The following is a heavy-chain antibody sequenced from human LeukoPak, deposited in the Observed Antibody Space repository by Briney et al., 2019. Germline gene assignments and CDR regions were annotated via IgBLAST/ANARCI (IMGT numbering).Heavy chain of an antibody. Sequence: PGGSLRLSCAASGFTFSSYWMSWVRQAPGKGLEWVANIKQDGSEKYYVDSVKGRFTISRDNAKNSLYLQMNSLRAEDTAVYYCARRKGRGGGYYYYYMDVWGKGTTVTVSS. CDR3: ARRKGRGGGYYYYYMDV. CDR2: IKQDGSEK. D-gene: IGHD3-16*01. CDR1: GFTFSSYW. J-gene: IGHJ6*03. V-gene: IGHV3-7*01.